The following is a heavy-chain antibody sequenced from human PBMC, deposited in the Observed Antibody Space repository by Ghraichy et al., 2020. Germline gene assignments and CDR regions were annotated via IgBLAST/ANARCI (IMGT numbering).Heavy chain of an antibody. CDR3: ATDPYDYVWGREDAFDI. J-gene: IGHJ3*02. V-gene: IGHV1-24*01. Sequence: ASVKVSCKVSGYTLTELSMHWVRQAPGKGLEWMGGFDPEDGETIYAQKFQGRVTMTEDTSTDTAYMELSSLRSEDTAVYYCATDPYDYVWGREDAFDIWGQGTMVTVSS. CDR1: GYTLTELS. CDR2: FDPEDGET. D-gene: IGHD3-16*01.